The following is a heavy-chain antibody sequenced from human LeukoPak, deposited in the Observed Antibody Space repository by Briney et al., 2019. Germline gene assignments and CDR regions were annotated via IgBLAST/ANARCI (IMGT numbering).Heavy chain of an antibody. CDR1: GFSVSDYY. D-gene: IGHD3-10*01. J-gene: IGHJ4*02. V-gene: IGHV3-11*04. CDR3: ARDILAYGSGSYLDY. Sequence: GGSLRLSCAASGFSVSDYYMNWIRQSPGKGLEWISFISSSGSTIFYADPVKGRFTISRDNAKNSLYLQMNSLRAEDTAVYYCARDILAYGSGSYLDYWGQGTLVTVSS. CDR2: ISSSGSTI.